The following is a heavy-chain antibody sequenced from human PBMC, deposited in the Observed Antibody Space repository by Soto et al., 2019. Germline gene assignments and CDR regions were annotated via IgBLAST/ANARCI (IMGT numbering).Heavy chain of an antibody. J-gene: IGHJ6*03. CDR3: ARGGGGRSRSIFMDV. Sequence: GASVKVSCKASGYTFTSYYMHWVRQAPGQGLEWMGIINPSGGSTSYAQRFQGRVTMTRDTSTSTVYMELSSLRSEDTAVYYCARGGGGRSRSIFMDVWGKGTTVTVSS. CDR2: INPSGGST. D-gene: IGHD6-13*01. CDR1: GYTFTSYY. V-gene: IGHV1-46*03.